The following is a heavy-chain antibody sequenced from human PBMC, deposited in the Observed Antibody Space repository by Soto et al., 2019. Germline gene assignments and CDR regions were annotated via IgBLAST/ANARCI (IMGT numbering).Heavy chain of an antibody. CDR1: GVSISSDEYY. J-gene: IGHJ4*02. D-gene: IGHD3-10*01. CDR2: IHHSGST. CDR3: ARRLTGSGSSYFYN. V-gene: IGHV4-31*01. Sequence: QVHLQESGPGLVKPSQTLSLTCTVSGVSISSDEYYWNWIRQLQGKGLEWIGFIHHSGSTFFNPSLESQVSISVDSSKNQFFLTLNSVTSADTAVYYGARRLTGSGSSYFYNWGQGILVRVSS.